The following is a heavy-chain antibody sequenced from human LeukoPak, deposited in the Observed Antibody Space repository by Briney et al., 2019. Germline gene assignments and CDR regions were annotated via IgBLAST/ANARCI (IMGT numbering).Heavy chain of an antibody. D-gene: IGHD6-13*01. CDR3: ARTYSTSPGGHYYYYMDV. V-gene: IGHV7-4-1*02. Sequence: ASVKVSCKASGYTFTGYYIHWVRQAPGQGLEWMGWINANTGNPTYAQGFTGRFVFSLDTSVSTAYLQISSLKAEDTAVYYCARTYSTSPGGHYYYYMDVWGKGTTVTVSS. CDR2: INANTGNP. CDR1: GYTFTGYY. J-gene: IGHJ6*03.